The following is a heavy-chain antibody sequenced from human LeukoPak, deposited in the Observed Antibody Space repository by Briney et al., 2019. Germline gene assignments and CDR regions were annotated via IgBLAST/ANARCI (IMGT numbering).Heavy chain of an antibody. CDR1: GRSLSTYY. CDR2: IHTSGNT. CDR3: AREGSMTARPFVSIDY. Sequence: PSQTLSLTCTVSGRSLSTYYWSWIRQPAGKGLEWIGRIHTSGNTDYNPSLKSRVTMSVDTSKNQFSLKLSSVTAADTAVYYCAREGSMTARPFVSIDYWGQGTLVTIPS. D-gene: IGHD6-6*01. V-gene: IGHV4-4*07. J-gene: IGHJ4*02.